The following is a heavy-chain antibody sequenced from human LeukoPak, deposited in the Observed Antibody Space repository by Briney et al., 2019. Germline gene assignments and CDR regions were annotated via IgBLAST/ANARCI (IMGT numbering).Heavy chain of an antibody. J-gene: IGHJ4*02. CDR1: GFTFSSYE. CDR2: ISSSGSTI. Sequence: GGSLRLSCAASGFTFSSYEMNWVRQAPGKGLEWVSYISSSGSTIYYADSVKGRFTISRDNSKNTLYLQMNSLRAEDTAVYYCARDPRLIGYFDYWGQGTLVTVSS. CDR3: ARDPRLIGYFDY. V-gene: IGHV3-48*03. D-gene: IGHD2-8*01.